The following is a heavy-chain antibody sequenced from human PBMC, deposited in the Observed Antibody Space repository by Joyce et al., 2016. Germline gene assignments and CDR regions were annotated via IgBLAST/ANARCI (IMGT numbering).Heavy chain of an antibody. Sequence: EVQLVQSGAEVKKPGESLRISCKGSGYSFTNYWINWVRQMPGKGLEWMGRIDPSDSYINYSPSFQGHVTISADKSNSTAYLQWTSLKASDTAIYYCARRVRRGQWLVQGNYFHMDFWGTGTTVTVSS. V-gene: IGHV5-10-1*03. J-gene: IGHJ6*03. CDR2: IDPSDSYI. CDR3: ARRVRRGQWLVQGNYFHMDF. CDR1: GYSFTNYW. D-gene: IGHD6-19*01.